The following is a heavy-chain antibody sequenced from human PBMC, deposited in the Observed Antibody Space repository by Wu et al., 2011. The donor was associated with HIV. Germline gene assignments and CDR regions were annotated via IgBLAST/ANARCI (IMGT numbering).Heavy chain of an antibody. V-gene: IGHV1-69-2*01. CDR3: ARGEVVLGS. CDR1: GYTFSDYY. CDR2: VDPEDGET. D-gene: IGHD2-15*01. J-gene: IGHJ4*02. Sequence: EVQLVQSGAEVKKPGATVKISCKVSGYTFSDYYMHWVQQAPGKGLEWMGFVDPEDGETNYAQKLQGRVTITRNTSISTAYMELSSLRSEDTAVYYCARGEVVLGSWGQGTLVTVSS.